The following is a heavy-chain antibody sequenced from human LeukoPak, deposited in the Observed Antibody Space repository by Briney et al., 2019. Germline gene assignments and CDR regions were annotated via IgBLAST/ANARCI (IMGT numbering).Heavy chain of an antibody. CDR2: IRYDGSNK. J-gene: IGHJ4*02. V-gene: IGHV3-30*02. Sequence: GSLRLSCAASGFTFSSYGMHWVRQAPGKGLEWVAFIRYDGSNKYYADSVKGRFTISRDNSKNTLYLQMNSLRAEDTAVYYCAKDTITYSGSYCYFDYWGQGTLVTVSS. D-gene: IGHD1-26*01. CDR3: AKDTITYSGSYCYFDY. CDR1: GFTFSSYG.